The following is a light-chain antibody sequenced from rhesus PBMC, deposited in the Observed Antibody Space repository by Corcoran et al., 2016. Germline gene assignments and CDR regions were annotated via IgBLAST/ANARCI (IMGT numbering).Light chain of an antibody. CDR3: SSYASSSTFI. J-gene: IGLJ1*01. V-gene: IGLV2-13*03. CDR2: EVS. CDR1: SSDIGGYNR. Sequence: QAVPTQSPSVSGSPGQSVTISCTGTSSDIGGYNRVSWYQQHPGKAPKLMIYEVSKRPSGVSDRFSGSKSGNTASLTISGLQAEDEAEYYCSSYASSSTFIFGAGTRLTVL.